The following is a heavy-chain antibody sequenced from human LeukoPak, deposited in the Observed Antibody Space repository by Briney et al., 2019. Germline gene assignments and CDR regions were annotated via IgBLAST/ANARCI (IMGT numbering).Heavy chain of an antibody. D-gene: IGHD3-22*01. Sequence: GGSLRLSCAASGFTFSSYGMSWVRQAPGKGLEWVSAISGSGGSTYYADSVKGRFTISRDNSKNTLYLQMNSLRAEDTAVYYCAKENWVYNWKYDSSGSGINYWGQGTLVTVSS. J-gene: IGHJ4*02. CDR3: AKENWVYNWKYDSSGSGINY. V-gene: IGHV3-23*01. CDR1: GFTFSSYG. CDR2: ISGSGGST.